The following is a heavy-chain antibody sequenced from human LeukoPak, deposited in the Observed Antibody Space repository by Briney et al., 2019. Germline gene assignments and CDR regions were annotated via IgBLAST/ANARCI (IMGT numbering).Heavy chain of an antibody. V-gene: IGHV3-30*02. CDR3: ASDSSGWSAFDY. Sequence: GGSLRLSCAASGFTFSSYGMHWVRQAPGKGLGWVAFIRYDGSNKYYADSAKGRFTISRDNSKNTLYLQMNSLRAEDTAVYYCASDSSGWSAFDYWGQGTLVTVSS. D-gene: IGHD6-19*01. J-gene: IGHJ4*02. CDR1: GFTFSSYG. CDR2: IRYDGSNK.